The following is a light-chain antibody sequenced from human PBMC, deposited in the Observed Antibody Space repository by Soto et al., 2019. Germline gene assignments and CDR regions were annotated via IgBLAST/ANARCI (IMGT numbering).Light chain of an antibody. Sequence: QSVLTQPPSASGSPGQSVTISCTGTSSDVGAHNFVSWHQQHPGKAPKLMIYEVSKRPSGVPDRFSGSKSGNTASLTVSGPQSEDEADYYCSSYAGSNNYVFGPGTKVTVL. V-gene: IGLV2-8*01. CDR1: SSDVGAHNF. CDR2: EVS. J-gene: IGLJ1*01. CDR3: SSYAGSNNYV.